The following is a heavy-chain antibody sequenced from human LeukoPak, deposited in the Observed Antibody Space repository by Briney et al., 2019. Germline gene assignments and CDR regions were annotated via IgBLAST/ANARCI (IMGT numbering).Heavy chain of an antibody. V-gene: IGHV3-9*01. D-gene: IGHD3-10*01. CDR1: GFTFDDYA. CDR2: ISWNSGSI. Sequence: GGSLRLSCAASGFTFDDYAMHWVRQAPGKGLEWVSGISWNSGSIGYADSVKGRFTISRDNAKNSLCLQMNSLRAEDTALYYCAKDSTIWFGESPLDYWGQGTLVTVSS. CDR3: AKDSTIWFGESPLDY. J-gene: IGHJ4*02.